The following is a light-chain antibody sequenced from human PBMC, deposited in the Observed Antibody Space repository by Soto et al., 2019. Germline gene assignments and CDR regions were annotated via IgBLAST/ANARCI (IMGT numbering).Light chain of an antibody. CDR2: AAS. V-gene: IGKV3-15*01. J-gene: IGKJ3*01. CDR3: QHYNNWPFT. CDR1: QAVSSN. Sequence: EIVMTQSPATLSVSPGERATLSSTPSQAVSSNLAWYQQKPGQAPRLLIYAASTRAAGIPDRFSGSGSGTGFTLTITSLQSEDFAVYYCQHYNNWPFTFGPGTKVDIK.